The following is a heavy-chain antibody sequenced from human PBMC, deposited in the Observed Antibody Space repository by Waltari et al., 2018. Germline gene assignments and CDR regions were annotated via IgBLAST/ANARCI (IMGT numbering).Heavy chain of an antibody. D-gene: IGHD3-10*01. CDR3: ATALGGGISASRPFHF. V-gene: IGHV1-69-2*01. Sequence: EVQMLQSGAEVKKPGTPVKISCKVSGDTFTDIYIHWIKQAPGKGLQWMGILDTEDGQAKDAQKCQGRVTMTAETSIHTAYMELTSLTSEDTAFYYCATALGGGISASRPFHFWGQGTMITVSS. CDR2: LDTEDGQA. J-gene: IGHJ3*01. CDR1: GDTFTDIY.